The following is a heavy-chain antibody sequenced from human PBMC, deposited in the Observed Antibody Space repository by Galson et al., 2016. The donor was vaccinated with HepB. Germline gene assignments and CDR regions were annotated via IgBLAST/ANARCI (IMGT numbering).Heavy chain of an antibody. Sequence: SLRLSCAASGFTFSSYSMNWVRQAPGKGLEWVANIKLDGSETYYVDSVKGRFTISRDNSKNTLFLQLNSLRAEDTAVYYCAKTRSRSFFRPYFDYWGQGTLVTVSS. J-gene: IGHJ4*02. D-gene: IGHD3-10*01. CDR2: IKLDGSET. V-gene: IGHV3-7*03. CDR3: AKTRSRSFFRPYFDY. CDR1: GFTFSSYS.